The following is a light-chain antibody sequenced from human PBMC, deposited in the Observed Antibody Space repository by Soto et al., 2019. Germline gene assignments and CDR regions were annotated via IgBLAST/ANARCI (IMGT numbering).Light chain of an antibody. J-gene: IGLJ1*01. CDR2: EVT. CDR3: SSYTTIRTPIYV. V-gene: IGLV2-14*01. Sequence: QSALTQPASVSGSPGQSITISCTGTSRDVGGYNYVSWYQHHPGKAPKLLIYEVTNRPSGVSNRFSASKSGNTASLTISGLQAEDEADYYCSSYTTIRTPIYVFGTGTKVTVL. CDR1: SRDVGGYNY.